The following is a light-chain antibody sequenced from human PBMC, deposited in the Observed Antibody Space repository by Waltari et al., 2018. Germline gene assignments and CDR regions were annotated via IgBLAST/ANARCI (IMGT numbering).Light chain of an antibody. V-gene: IGLV2-23*02. Sequence: QSALTQPASVSGTPGQSITISGTGTTSDVGKYDLVSWYQQHPVKAPKLLICEVIKRPSGFSIRFSGAKSGNTASLTISGLQADDDADYYCCSYAGRGTYVFGSGTKVTV. J-gene: IGLJ1*01. CDR3: CSYAGRGTYV. CDR1: TSDVGKYDL. CDR2: EVI.